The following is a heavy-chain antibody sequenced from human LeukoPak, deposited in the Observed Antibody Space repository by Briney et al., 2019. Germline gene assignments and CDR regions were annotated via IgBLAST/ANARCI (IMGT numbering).Heavy chain of an antibody. D-gene: IGHD3-22*01. J-gene: IGHJ3*02. V-gene: IGHV1-46*04. Sequence: VASVKVSCKTSGYTFIGNYMHWVRQAPGEGLEWMGIINPSGGSTSYAQKLQGRVTMTRDMSTSTVYMELSSLRSEDTAVYYCARVGTYFYESSSYGAFDIWGQGTMVTVSS. CDR1: GYTFIGNY. CDR2: INPSGGST. CDR3: ARVGTYFYESSSYGAFDI.